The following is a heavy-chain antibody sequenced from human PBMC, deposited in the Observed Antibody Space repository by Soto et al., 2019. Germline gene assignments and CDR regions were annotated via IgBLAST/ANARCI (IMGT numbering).Heavy chain of an antibody. CDR1: GFTFSSYG. Sequence: GGSLRLSCAASGFTFSSYGMHWVRQAPGKELKWVAVISYDGSNKYYADSVKGRFTISRDNSKNTLYLQMNSLRAEDTAVYYCAKDHYDYIWGSFPVFDYWGQGTLVTVSS. V-gene: IGHV3-30*18. CDR2: ISYDGSNK. J-gene: IGHJ4*02. D-gene: IGHD3-16*01. CDR3: AKDHYDYIWGSFPVFDY.